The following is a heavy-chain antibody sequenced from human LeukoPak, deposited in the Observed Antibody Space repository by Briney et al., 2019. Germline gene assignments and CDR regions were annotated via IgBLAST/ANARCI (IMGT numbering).Heavy chain of an antibody. J-gene: IGHJ4*02. CDR1: GYTFTGYY. V-gene: IGHV1-2*02. Sequence: ASVKVSCKASGYTFTGYYMHWVRQAPGQGLEWMGWINPNSGGTNYAQRFQGRVTMTRDTSISTAYMELSRLRSDDTAVYYCAREPYYYDSSGPLDYWGQGTLVTVSS. D-gene: IGHD3-22*01. CDR2: INPNSGGT. CDR3: AREPYYYDSSGPLDY.